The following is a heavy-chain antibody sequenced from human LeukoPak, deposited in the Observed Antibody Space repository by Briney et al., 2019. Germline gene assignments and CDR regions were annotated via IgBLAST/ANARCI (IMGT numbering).Heavy chain of an antibody. CDR2: INPNSGGT. CDR1: GYTFTGYY. V-gene: IGHV1-2*02. J-gene: IGHJ4*02. CDR3: ARDESSIFGVVIIELGY. D-gene: IGHD3-3*01. Sequence: ASVKVSCKASGYTFTGYYMHWVRQAPGQGLEWMGWINPNSGGTNYAQKFQGRVTMTRDTSISTAYMELSRLRSDDTAVYYCARDESSIFGVVIIELGYWGQGTLVTVSS.